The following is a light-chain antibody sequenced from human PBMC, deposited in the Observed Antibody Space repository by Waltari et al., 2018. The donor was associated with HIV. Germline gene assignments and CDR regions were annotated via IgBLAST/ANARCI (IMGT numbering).Light chain of an antibody. CDR2: CNK. J-gene: IGLJ3*02. CDR1: TFNIGAGHD. V-gene: IGLV1-40*01. CDR3: QSYDNRLRGV. Sequence: QSVLTQPPSVSGAPGQRVRISCTGTTFNIGAGHDVHWYQHLPGTAPKLLIFCNKNRPSGVPDRFSCSKSGSSASLAITGLQAEDEADYYCQSYDNRLRGVFGGGTKVTVL.